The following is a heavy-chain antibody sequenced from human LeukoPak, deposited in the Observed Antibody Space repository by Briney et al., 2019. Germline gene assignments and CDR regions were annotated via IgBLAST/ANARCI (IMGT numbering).Heavy chain of an antibody. CDR2: ISGSGDNT. CDR1: GFTFSSHA. D-gene: IGHD6-6*01. CDR3: AKWKYSNSGIDDY. V-gene: IGHV3-23*01. J-gene: IGHJ4*02. Sequence: GGSLRLSCAASGFTFSSHAMSWVRQVPGKGLEWVSVISGSGDNTYYADSVKGRFTISRDNSKNMLYLQMNSLRAEDTAVYYCAKWKYSNSGIDDYWGQGTLVTVSS.